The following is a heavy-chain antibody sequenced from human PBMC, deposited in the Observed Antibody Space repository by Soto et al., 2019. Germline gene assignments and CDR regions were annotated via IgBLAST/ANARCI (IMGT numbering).Heavy chain of an antibody. Sequence: VGSLRLSCAISGFSVSSNYLSWVRQAPGKGLEWVSVHYSGGSTYYADSVQGRFTVSRDKSNNTLYLQMRRVRAEDTAVYFCARHRHPRGTVGATSPLDPWGQGTQVTVSS. CDR1: GFSVSSNY. CDR3: ARHRHPRGTVGATSPLDP. D-gene: IGHD1-26*01. CDR2: HYSGGST. V-gene: IGHV3-53*01. J-gene: IGHJ5*02.